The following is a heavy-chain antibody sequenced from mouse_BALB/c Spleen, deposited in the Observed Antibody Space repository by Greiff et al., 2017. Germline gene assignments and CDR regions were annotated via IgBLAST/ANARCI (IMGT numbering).Heavy chain of an antibody. CDR3: ARRDWSYAMDY. CDR1: GFTFSSFG. D-gene: IGHD4-1*01. Sequence: EVMLVESGGGLVQPGGSRKLSCAASGFTFSSFGMHWVRQAPEKGLEWVAYISSGSSTIYYADTVKGRFTISRDNPKNTLFLQMTSLRSEDTAMYYCARRDWSYAMDYWGQGTSVTVSS. CDR2: ISSGSSTI. J-gene: IGHJ4*01. V-gene: IGHV5-17*02.